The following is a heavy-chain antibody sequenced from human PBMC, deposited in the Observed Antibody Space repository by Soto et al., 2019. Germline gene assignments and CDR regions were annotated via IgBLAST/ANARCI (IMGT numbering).Heavy chain of an antibody. Sequence: EEQLVESGGGLVQPGGSLRLSCAASGFTFSSYRMHCVRQAPGKGLVWVSRINNDGSSTSYADSVKGRFTISRDNAKNTLYLQMNSLRVEDTGVYYCAKGPLRYSSGWWGVQHWGQGTLVTVSS. D-gene: IGHD6-19*01. CDR2: INNDGSST. J-gene: IGHJ1*01. CDR1: GFTFSSYR. CDR3: AKGPLRYSSGWWGVQH. V-gene: IGHV3-74*01.